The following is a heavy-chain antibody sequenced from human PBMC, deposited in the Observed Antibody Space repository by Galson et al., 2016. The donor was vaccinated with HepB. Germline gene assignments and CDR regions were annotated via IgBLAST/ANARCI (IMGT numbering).Heavy chain of an antibody. J-gene: IGHJ5*02. Sequence: SETLSLTCTVSGGFIRSYYWSWIRQPPGKGLEWIGYIYYSGSANYNPSLMSRVTISVDSSKNQFSLKLSSVTAADTAVYFCARGASSSSYGSRWFDPWGQGTLVTVSS. V-gene: IGHV4-59*01. D-gene: IGHD6-6*01. CDR2: IYYSGSA. CDR1: GGFIRSYY. CDR3: ARGASSSSYGSRWFDP.